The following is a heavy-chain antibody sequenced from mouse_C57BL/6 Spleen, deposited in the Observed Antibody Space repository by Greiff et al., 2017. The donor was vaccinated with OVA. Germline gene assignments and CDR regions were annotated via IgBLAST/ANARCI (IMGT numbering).Heavy chain of an antibody. J-gene: IGHJ2*01. V-gene: IGHV5-9*04. Sequence: VQLKESGGGLVKPGGSLKLSCAASGFTFSSYTLSWVRQTPEKRLEWVATISGGGGNTYYPASVKGRFTISRDNAKNTLYLQMSSLRSEDTAVYYCARHGYGNHYYFDYWGQGTTLTVSS. CDR1: GFTFSSYT. CDR2: ISGGGGNT. CDR3: ARHGYGNHYYFDY. D-gene: IGHD2-1*01.